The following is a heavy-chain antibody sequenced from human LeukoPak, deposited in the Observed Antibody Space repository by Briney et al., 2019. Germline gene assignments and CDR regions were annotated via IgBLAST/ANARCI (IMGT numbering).Heavy chain of an antibody. D-gene: IGHD5-18*01. CDR2: ISGSSGST. CDR3: AKDLSTRYSYHYFDY. Sequence: GGSLRLSCAASGFTFSSYAMSWVRQAPGKGLEWVSAISGSSGSTYYADSVKGRFTISRDNSKNTLYLQMNSLRAEDTAVYYCAKDLSTRYSYHYFDYWGQGTLVTVSS. V-gene: IGHV3-23*01. J-gene: IGHJ4*02. CDR1: GFTFSSYA.